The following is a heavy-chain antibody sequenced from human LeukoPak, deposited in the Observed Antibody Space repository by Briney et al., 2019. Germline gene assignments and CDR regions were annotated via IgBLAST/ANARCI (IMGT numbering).Heavy chain of an antibody. V-gene: IGHV3-11*01. J-gene: IGHJ4*02. Sequence: GGSQRLSCAASGFTFSDYYMSWIRQAPGKGLEWVSYISSSGSTIYYADSVKGRFTISRDNAKNSLYLQMNSLRAEDTAVYYCARGVQGYFSVAEVEFRVYWAQGTLVTVSS. CDR1: GFTFSDYY. CDR2: ISSSGSTI. D-gene: IGHD6-19*01. CDR3: ARGVQGYFSVAEVEFRVY.